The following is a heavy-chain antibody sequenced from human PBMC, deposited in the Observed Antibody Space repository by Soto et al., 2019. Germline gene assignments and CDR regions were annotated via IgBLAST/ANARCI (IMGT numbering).Heavy chain of an antibody. CDR3: ARQTGTTLRVVNGFDP. J-gene: IGHJ5*02. CDR2: INHSGST. Sequence: SETLSLTCAVYGGSFSGYYWSWIRQPPGKGLEWIGEINHSGSTNYNPSLKSRVTISVDTSKNQFSLKLSSVTAADTAVYYCARQTGTTLRVVNGFDPWGQGTLVTAPQ. D-gene: IGHD1-7*01. V-gene: IGHV4-34*01. CDR1: GGSFSGYY.